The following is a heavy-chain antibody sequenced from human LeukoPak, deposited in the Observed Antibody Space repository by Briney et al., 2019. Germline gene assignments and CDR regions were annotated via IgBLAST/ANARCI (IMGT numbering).Heavy chain of an antibody. D-gene: IGHD3-10*01. CDR1: GGSISSSSYY. CDR3: ASSAPEWFGEFDP. J-gene: IGHJ5*02. Sequence: KSSETLSLTGTVSGGSISSSSYYWGWIRQPPGKGLEWIGSIYYSGSTYYNPSLKSRGTISVDTSKNQFSLKLSSVTAADTAVYYCASSAPEWFGEFDPWGQGTLVTVSS. CDR2: IYYSGST. V-gene: IGHV4-39*01.